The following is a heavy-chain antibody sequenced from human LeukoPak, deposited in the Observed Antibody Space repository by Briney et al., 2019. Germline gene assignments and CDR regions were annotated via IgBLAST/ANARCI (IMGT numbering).Heavy chain of an antibody. J-gene: IGHJ4*02. CDR3: ARGSLRWGFDY. Sequence: PSETRALSGTASCGASSKNSWVWVRQPPRKGLEWIGYIYYSGSTNYNPSLKSRVTISVDTSKNQFSLKLSSVTAADTAVYYCARGSLRWGFDYWGQGTLVTVSS. D-gene: IGHD4-23*01. CDR2: IYYSGST. V-gene: IGHV4-59*01. CDR1: CGASSKNS.